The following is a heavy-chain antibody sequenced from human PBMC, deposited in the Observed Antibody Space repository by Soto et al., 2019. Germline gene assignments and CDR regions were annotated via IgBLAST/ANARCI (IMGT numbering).Heavy chain of an antibody. J-gene: IGHJ4*02. CDR2: ISYDGGNQ. D-gene: IGHD3-3*01. Sequence: QVQLVESGGGVVQPGTSLRLSCIVSGEFGHTFSSSGMHWVRQAPGKGLEWVAVISYDGGNQYYADSVKGRFTVSRDNTENTLYLEMKSLSVDDTAIYYCAKDQTALLTFSGVIEEDWCQGTLVTVSS. V-gene: IGHV3-30*18. CDR3: AKDQTALLTFSGVIEED. CDR1: GEFGHTFSSSG.